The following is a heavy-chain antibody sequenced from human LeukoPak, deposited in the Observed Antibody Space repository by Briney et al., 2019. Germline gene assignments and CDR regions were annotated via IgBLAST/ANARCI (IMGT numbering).Heavy chain of an antibody. D-gene: IGHD5-12*01. Sequence: SETLSLTCAVSGGSISSNNWWSWVRQTSGKELEWIGEIYHSGSTTNYNPSLKSRVTMSVDKSKNHFSLKLTSVTAADTAVYYCARVFGGYDGALAFWGQGTLATVSS. CDR2: IYHSGSTT. J-gene: IGHJ4*02. CDR3: ARVFGGYDGALAF. CDR1: GGSISSNNW. V-gene: IGHV4-4*02.